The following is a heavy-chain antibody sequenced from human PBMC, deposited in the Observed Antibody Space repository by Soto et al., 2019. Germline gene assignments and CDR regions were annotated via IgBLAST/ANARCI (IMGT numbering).Heavy chain of an antibody. V-gene: IGHV3-9*01. CDR2: LSWNSGSI. J-gene: IGHJ4*02. Sequence: GGSLRLSCEASGFTFDDYAMNWVRQAPGKGLEWVSGLSWNSGSIRYADSVKGRFTISRDNAKNSLYLQMNSLRVEDTALYYCAKASGFYCGGDCYSDYWGQGALVTVSS. CDR1: GFTFDDYA. CDR3: AKASGFYCGGDCYSDY. D-gene: IGHD2-21*02.